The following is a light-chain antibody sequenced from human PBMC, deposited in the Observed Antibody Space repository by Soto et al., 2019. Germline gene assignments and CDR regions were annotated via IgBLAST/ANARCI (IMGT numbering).Light chain of an antibody. V-gene: IGKV3-20*01. Sequence: EIVLTQSPGTLSLSPGERATLSCRASQSISSSYLAWYQQKPGQAPRLLIYGASRRATGIPDRFSGRESGTDFTLTITTLEPKDSAVYYCQQYDNSPITFGQGTR. CDR2: GAS. CDR3: QQYDNSPIT. J-gene: IGKJ5*01. CDR1: QSISSSY.